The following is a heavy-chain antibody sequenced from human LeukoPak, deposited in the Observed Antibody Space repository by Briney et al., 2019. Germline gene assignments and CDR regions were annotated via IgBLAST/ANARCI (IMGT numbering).Heavy chain of an antibody. Sequence: GGSLRLSCAASGFTFSSYAMGWVRQAPGKGLEWVSGISGSGGSTHYADSVKGRFTISRDNSKNTLYLQMNSLRAEDTAVYYCAKATAYYDSSGPDYWGQGTLVTVSS. V-gene: IGHV3-23*01. CDR3: AKATAYYDSSGPDY. CDR1: GFTFSSYA. J-gene: IGHJ4*02. D-gene: IGHD3-22*01. CDR2: ISGSGGST.